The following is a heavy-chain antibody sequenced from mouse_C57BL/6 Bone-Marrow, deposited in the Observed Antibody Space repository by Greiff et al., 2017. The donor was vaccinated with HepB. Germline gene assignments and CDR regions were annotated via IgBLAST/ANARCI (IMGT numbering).Heavy chain of an antibody. CDR1: GYTFTDYE. V-gene: IGHV1-15*01. J-gene: IGHJ2*01. CDR3: TRGGNYALDY. D-gene: IGHD2-1*01. Sequence: QVHVKQSGAELVRPGASVTLSCKASGYTFTDYEMHWVKQTPVHGLEWIGAIDPETGGTAYNQKFKGKAILTADKSSSTAYMELRSLTSEDSAVYYCTRGGNYALDYWGQGTTLTVSS. CDR2: IDPETGGT.